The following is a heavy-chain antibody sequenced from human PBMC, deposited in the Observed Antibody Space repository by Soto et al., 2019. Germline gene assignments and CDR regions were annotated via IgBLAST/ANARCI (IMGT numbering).Heavy chain of an antibody. CDR2: VSVGGGT. V-gene: IGHV3-23*01. J-gene: IGHJ4*03. CDR3: AKSAEYESLAVSNA. CDR1: GFTFSRYA. Sequence: EVQVLESGGGLGQPEGSLRLSCAASGFTFSRYAMNWFRRAPGKGLEWVSVVSVGGGTIYADSVKGRCTVSRYDSKNIVYLQMDSLRAEDAAVYDCAKSAEYESLAVSNAWGRGTLVSVSS. D-gene: IGHD3-9*01.